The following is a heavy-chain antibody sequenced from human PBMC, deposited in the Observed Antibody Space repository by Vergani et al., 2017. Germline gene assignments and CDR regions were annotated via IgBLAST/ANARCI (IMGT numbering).Heavy chain of an antibody. Sequence: QVQLQESGPGLVKPSQTLSLTCTVSGGSINSHNYYWSWIRQPAGKGLEWIGRIHTSGSTNYNPSLKNRVTMSEDTSKNQFSLNLTSVTAADTAVYFCARGSCLGGSCYKPLFDYWDQGILVTVSS. CDR2: IHTSGST. V-gene: IGHV4-61*02. D-gene: IGHD2-15*01. CDR3: ARGSCLGGSCYKPLFDY. CDR1: GGSINSHNYY. J-gene: IGHJ4*02.